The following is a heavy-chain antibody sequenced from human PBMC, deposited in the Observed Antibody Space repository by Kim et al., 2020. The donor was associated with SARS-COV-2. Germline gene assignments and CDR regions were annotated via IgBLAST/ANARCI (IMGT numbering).Heavy chain of an antibody. J-gene: IGHJ6*02. V-gene: IGHV3-33*01. D-gene: IGHD3-3*01. Sequence: YGESLKGRFTISRDNSKNTLYLQMNSLRAEDTAVYYCARDLALEYYYGMDVWGQGTTVTVSS. CDR3: ARDLALEYYYGMDV.